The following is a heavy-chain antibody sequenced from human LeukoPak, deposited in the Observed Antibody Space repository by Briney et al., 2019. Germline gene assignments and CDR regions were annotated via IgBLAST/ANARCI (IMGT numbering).Heavy chain of an antibody. CDR3: ARDQGGGEDY. J-gene: IGHJ4*02. CDR2: IGIGGDT. V-gene: IGHV3-13*04. CDR1: GFTFSSYD. Sequence: GGSLRLSCEASGFTFSSYDMHWVRQATGRGLEWVSGIGIGGDTYYPGSVKGRLTISREDAKNSLCLQMNSLRAGDTAVYYCARDQGGGEDYWGQGTLVTVSS. D-gene: IGHD3-16*01.